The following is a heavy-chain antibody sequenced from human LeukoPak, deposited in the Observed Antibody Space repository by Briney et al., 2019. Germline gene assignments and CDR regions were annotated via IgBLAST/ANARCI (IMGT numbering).Heavy chain of an antibody. Sequence: PEASVKVSCKASGYTFTSYGISWVRQAPGQGLEWMGWISAYNGNTNYAQKLQGRVTMTTDTSTSTAYMELRSLRSDDTAVYYCARETYSNILTGTDYWGPGTLVTVSS. CDR1: GYTFTSYG. CDR3: ARETYSNILTGTDY. V-gene: IGHV1-18*01. J-gene: IGHJ4*02. CDR2: ISAYNGNT. D-gene: IGHD3-9*01.